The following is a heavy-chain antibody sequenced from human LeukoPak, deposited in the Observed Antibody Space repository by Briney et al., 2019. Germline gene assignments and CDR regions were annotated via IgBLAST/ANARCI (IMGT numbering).Heavy chain of an antibody. CDR3: ARDQEPSLLWFGELPYYFDY. Sequence: ASVKVSCKTSGYTFTGQYLHWVRQAPGQGLEWMGWINPNSGGTKSAQKFQGRVIMTRDTSISTAYMELRSLSSDDTAVYYCARDQEPSLLWFGELPYYFDYWGQGTLVTVSS. CDR2: INPNSGGT. V-gene: IGHV1-2*02. J-gene: IGHJ4*02. CDR1: GYTFTGQY. D-gene: IGHD3-10*01.